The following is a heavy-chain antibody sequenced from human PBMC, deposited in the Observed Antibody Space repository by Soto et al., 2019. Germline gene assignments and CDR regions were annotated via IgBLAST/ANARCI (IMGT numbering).Heavy chain of an antibody. V-gene: IGHV3-21*01. J-gene: IGHJ6*02. CDR3: AREALVGATGGGVYYYYYGMDV. D-gene: IGHD1-26*01. CDR2: ISSSSYI. Sequence: GGSLRLSCAASGFTFSSYSMNWARQAPGKGLEWVSSISSSSYIYYADSVKGRFTISRDNAKNSLYLQMNSLRAEDTAVYYCAREALVGATGGGVYYYYYGMDVWGQGTTVTVSS. CDR1: GFTFSSYS.